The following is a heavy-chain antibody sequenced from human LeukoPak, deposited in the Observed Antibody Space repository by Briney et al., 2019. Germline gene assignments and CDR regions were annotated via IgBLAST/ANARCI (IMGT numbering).Heavy chain of an antibody. D-gene: IGHD2-21*01. Sequence: PGGSLRLSCAASGFTFDDYAMHWVRQAPGRGLEWVSGISWNSGSIGYADSVKGRFTISRDNAKNSLYLQMNSLRAEDTAVYYCARALHIVVQYYFDYWGQGTLVTVSS. V-gene: IGHV3-9*01. J-gene: IGHJ4*02. CDR2: ISWNSGSI. CDR3: ARALHIVVQYYFDY. CDR1: GFTFDDYA.